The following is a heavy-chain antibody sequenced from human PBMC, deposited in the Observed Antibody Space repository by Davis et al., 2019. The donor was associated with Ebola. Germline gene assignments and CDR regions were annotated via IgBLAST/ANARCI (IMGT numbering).Heavy chain of an antibody. CDR1: GFTLSNYD. CDR2: SSSSGGGT. CDR3: VPRPPPNSLGC. D-gene: IGHD2/OR15-2a*01. Sequence: GESLKISCSASGFTLSNYDMCWVRQAPGKGLEHVSSSSSGGGTYYADSVKGRFTISRDNAKNTLYLQMGSLRTDDTAVYYCVPRPPPNSLGCWGQGTLVTVSS. J-gene: IGHJ4*02. V-gene: IGHV3-64D*08.